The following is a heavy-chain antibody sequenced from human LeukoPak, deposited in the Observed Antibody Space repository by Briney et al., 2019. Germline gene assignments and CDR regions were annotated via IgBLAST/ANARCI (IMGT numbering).Heavy chain of an antibody. V-gene: IGHV3-21*01. CDR3: ARAHHYYDSSGYYRFDY. D-gene: IGHD3-22*01. Sequence: GGSLRLSCAASGFTFSSYSMNWVRQAPGKGREWVSSISSSSSYIYYADSVKGRFTISRDNAKNSLYLQMNSLRAEDTAVYYCARAHHYYDSSGYYRFDYWGQGTLVTVSS. CDR2: ISSSSSYI. J-gene: IGHJ4*02. CDR1: GFTFSSYS.